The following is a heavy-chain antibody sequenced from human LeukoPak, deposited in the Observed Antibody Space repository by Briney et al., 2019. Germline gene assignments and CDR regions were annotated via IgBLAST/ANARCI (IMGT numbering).Heavy chain of an antibody. D-gene: IGHD2-15*01. V-gene: IGHV4-34*01. J-gene: IGHJ4*02. CDR3: ARGGIPPSEDFDY. Sequence: SETLSLTCAVYGGSFSGYYWSWIRQPPGKGLEWIGEINHSGSTNYNPSLKSRVTISVDTSKNQFSLKLSSVTAADTAVYYCARGGIPPSEDFDYWGQGTLVTVSS. CDR2: INHSGST. CDR1: GGSFSGYY.